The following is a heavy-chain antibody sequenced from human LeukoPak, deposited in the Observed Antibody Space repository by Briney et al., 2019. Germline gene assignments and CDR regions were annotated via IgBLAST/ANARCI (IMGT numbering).Heavy chain of an antibody. Sequence: PGGSLRLSCAASGFTFSSYAMSWVRQAPGKGLEWVSGISWNSGSIGYADSVKGRFTISRDNAKNSLYLQMNSLRAEDTAVYYCASAPSYYDSSGYYYWGQGTLVTVSS. V-gene: IGHV3-9*01. CDR2: ISWNSGSI. J-gene: IGHJ4*02. CDR1: GFTFSSYA. D-gene: IGHD3-22*01. CDR3: ASAPSYYDSSGYYY.